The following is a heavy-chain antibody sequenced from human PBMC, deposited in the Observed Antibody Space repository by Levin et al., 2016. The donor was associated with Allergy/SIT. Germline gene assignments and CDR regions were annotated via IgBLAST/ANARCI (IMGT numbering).Heavy chain of an antibody. CDR1: GFTFDTTT. D-gene: IGHD6-13*01. V-gene: IGHV3-7*01. CDR3: ASLLLNTAWYINN. J-gene: IGHJ4*02. Sequence: GGSLRLSCVDSGFTFDTTTMSWVRQVPGKGLEWVASLKEDDSEKYHADSVKGRFTVSRDNTKNSLYLQLNSLTAEDTGVYFCASLLLNTAWYINNWGQGTLVTVSS. CDR2: LKEDDSEK.